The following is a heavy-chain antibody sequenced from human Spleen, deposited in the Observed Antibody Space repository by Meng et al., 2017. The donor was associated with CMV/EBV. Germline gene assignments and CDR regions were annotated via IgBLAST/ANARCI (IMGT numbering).Heavy chain of an antibody. CDR1: GYTYTGYY. CDR3: ARGHGPMTTVTTGDY. D-gene: IGHD4-17*01. Sequence: SGYTYTGYYMHWVRQALEQGREWMGWINPNSGGTNYAQKFQGRSTMTRDTSISTAYMEMSRLRSDDTAVYYCARGHGPMTTVTTGDYWGQGTLVTVSS. J-gene: IGHJ4*02. CDR2: INPNSGGT. V-gene: IGHV1-2*02.